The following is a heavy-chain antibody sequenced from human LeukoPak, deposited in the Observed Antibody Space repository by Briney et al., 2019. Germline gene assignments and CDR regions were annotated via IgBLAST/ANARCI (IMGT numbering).Heavy chain of an antibody. Sequence: GASVKVSCKVSGNTLTDLSMHWVRQAPGKGLEWMGGFDPEDAKTIYAQKFQGRVTMTEDTSTDTAYMELNSLRSEDTAIYYCATVDPVCRDGDSLCDIYWGQGTLVTVSS. J-gene: IGHJ4*02. CDR3: ATVDPVCRDGDSLCDIY. D-gene: IGHD4-17*01. CDR1: GNTLTDLS. V-gene: IGHV1-24*01. CDR2: FDPEDAKT.